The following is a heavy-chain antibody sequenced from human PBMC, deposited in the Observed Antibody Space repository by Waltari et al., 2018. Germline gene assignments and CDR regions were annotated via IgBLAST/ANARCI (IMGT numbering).Heavy chain of an antibody. CDR2: IFFGGGDS. Sequence: QVKLVESGGGVVQPGMSLGLSCAASGFSLGTYGMHWVRQAPGKGLEWVALIFFGGGDSFYADSVRGRFTISRDNSKNTLYLDINSLRLDDTAIYYCAKDAFGNTYLDHWGQGTLVTVSS. V-gene: IGHV3-30*19. CDR1: GFSLGTYG. J-gene: IGHJ4*02. D-gene: IGHD3-10*01. CDR3: AKDAFGNTYLDH.